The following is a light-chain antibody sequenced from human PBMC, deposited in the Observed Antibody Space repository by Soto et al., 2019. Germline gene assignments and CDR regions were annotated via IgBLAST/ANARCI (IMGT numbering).Light chain of an antibody. CDR1: QILNNR. CDR2: GAF. CDR3: QQSYITLYS. V-gene: IGKV1-39*01. J-gene: IGKJ2*01. Sequence: DIQMTQSPSTLSASVGDRVTITCRASQILNNRISWYQQKPGKAPNLLISGAFNLQSGVPSRFGGGRSGTDFTLTISSLHPEDFATYYCQQSYITLYSFGQGTRLEIK.